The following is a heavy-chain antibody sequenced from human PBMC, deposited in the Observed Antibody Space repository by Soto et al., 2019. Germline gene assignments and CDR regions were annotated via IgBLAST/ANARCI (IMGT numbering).Heavy chain of an antibody. V-gene: IGHV1-8*01. CDR1: GYTFTSYD. J-gene: IGHJ6*04. CDR2: MNPNSGNT. Sequence: QVQLVQSGAEVKKPGASVKVSCKASGYTFTSYDINWVRQATGQGFEWMGWMNPNSGNTGYAQKFQGRVTMTRNTSISTAYMELSSLRSEDTAVYYCARWPDGYYYYGMDVWGKGTTVNVSS. CDR3: ARWPDGYYYYGMDV.